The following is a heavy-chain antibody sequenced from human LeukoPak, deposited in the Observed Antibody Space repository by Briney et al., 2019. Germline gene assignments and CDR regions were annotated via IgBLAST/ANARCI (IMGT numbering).Heavy chain of an antibody. V-gene: IGHV4-31*03. CDR1: GVSFSSGDYY. Sequence: SETLSLTCTVSGVSFSSGDYYWSWIRQHPEKGLGWIGFISDSGSTYYNPSLKSRLTISLDTSKNQFSLNLTSVTAADTGVYYCARSYYYDSSGLSGWGQGTLVTVSS. CDR3: ARSYYYDSSGLSG. D-gene: IGHD3-22*01. J-gene: IGHJ4*02. CDR2: ISDSGST.